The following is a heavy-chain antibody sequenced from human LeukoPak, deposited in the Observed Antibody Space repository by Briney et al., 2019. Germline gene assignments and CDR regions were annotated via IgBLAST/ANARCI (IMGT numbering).Heavy chain of an antibody. J-gene: IGHJ2*01. D-gene: IGHD2-15*01. CDR2: IEGDGSRS. V-gene: IGHV3-74*01. CDR1: GFTFSNFW. CDR3: ARDRGGPPGYFDL. Sequence: GGSLRLSCAASGFTFSNFWMHWVRQAPGKGLVWVSRIEGDGSRSTYADSVKGRFTISRDNAKNSLYLQMNSLRAEDTAVYYCARDRGGPPGYFDLWGRGTLVTVSS.